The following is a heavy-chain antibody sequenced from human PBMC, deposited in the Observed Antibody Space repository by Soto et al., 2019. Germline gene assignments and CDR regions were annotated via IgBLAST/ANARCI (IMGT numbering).Heavy chain of an antibody. D-gene: IGHD3-10*01. CDR3: ARGESYYYGSGSYSNLGWFDP. V-gene: IGHV4-59*01. J-gene: IGHJ5*02. Sequence: SDTLSLTCTVTGCSISGYYWRWIGQTTRECLEWIGYIYYSGSTNYNPSLKSRVTISVDTSKNQFPLKLSSVTAADTAVYYCARGESYYYGSGSYSNLGWFDPWGQGTLVTVS. CDR1: GCSISGYY. CDR2: IYYSGST.